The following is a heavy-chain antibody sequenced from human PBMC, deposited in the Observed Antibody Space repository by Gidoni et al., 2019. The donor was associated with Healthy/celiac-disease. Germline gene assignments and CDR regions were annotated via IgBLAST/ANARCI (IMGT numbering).Heavy chain of an antibody. CDR1: GYTLTELS. CDR2: FDSEDGET. CDR3: ATVGSSSWSRND. V-gene: IGHV1-24*01. Sequence: QVQLVQSGAEVKKPGASVKVSCKVSGYTLTELSMHWVRQAPGKGLDWMGGFDSEDGETIYAQKFQGRVTMTEDTSTDTAYMELSSLRSEDTAVYYCATVGSSSWSRNDWGQGTLVTVSS. J-gene: IGHJ4*02. D-gene: IGHD6-6*01.